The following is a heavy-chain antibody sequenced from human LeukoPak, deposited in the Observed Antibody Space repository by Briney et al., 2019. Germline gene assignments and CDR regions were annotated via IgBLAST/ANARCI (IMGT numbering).Heavy chain of an antibody. Sequence: GGSLRLSCAASGFTFSSNALSWVRQAPGKGLEWVSAISGSGGSTYYADSVKCRFTISRDNSKNTLYLQMNSLRAEDTAVYYCAKEVEMATITGAFDIWGQGTMVTVSS. D-gene: IGHD5-24*01. CDR2: ISGSGGST. CDR1: GFTFSSNA. V-gene: IGHV3-23*01. J-gene: IGHJ3*02. CDR3: AKEVEMATITGAFDI.